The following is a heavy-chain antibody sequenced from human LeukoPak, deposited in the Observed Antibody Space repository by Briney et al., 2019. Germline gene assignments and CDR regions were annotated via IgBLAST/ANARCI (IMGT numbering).Heavy chain of an antibody. CDR3: ARVTQTDYDFDY. V-gene: IGHV1-46*01. CDR2: INPSGGST. J-gene: IGHJ4*02. D-gene: IGHD4-17*01. Sequence: ASVKVSCKASGYTLTTYYMHWVRQAPGQGLEWMGVINPSGGSTSYAQNSQGRVTMTTDTSTSTAYMELRSLRSDDTAVYYCARVTQTDYDFDYWGQGTLVTVSS. CDR1: GYTLTTYY.